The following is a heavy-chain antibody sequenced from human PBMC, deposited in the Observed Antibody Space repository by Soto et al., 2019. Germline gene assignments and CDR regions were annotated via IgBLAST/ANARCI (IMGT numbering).Heavy chain of an antibody. Sequence: SGPTLVNPTQALTLTCSFSGFSLSTSEVGVGWIRQPPGKALEWLAIVYWDDDKRYKPSLMSRLTITKDTSKNQAVLTMINVDPVDTATYYCSRSALDVVAGPPYFFQFWGEGTLVTVSS. J-gene: IGHJ4*02. CDR3: SRSALDVVAGPPYFFQF. CDR1: GFSLSTSEVG. D-gene: IGHD6-19*01. CDR2: VYWDDDK. V-gene: IGHV2-5*02.